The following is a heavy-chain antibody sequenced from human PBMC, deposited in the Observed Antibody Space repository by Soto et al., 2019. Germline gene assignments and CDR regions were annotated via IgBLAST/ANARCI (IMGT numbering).Heavy chain of an antibody. Sequence: SETLSLTCAVSGASISDNWWSWVRQPPGKGLEWIGEIYHSGTTTYNPPLKSRVTISVDKSASQISLTLNSVTAADTAIYYCARHVAVPRTRGFDYWGQGTPVTVSS. CDR3: ARHVAVPRTRGFDY. V-gene: IGHV4-4*02. J-gene: IGHJ4*02. CDR2: IYHSGTT. D-gene: IGHD2-15*01. CDR1: GASISDNW.